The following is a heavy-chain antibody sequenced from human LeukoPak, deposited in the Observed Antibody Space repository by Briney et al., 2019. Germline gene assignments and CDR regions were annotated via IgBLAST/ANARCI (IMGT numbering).Heavy chain of an antibody. CDR3: AKVVSGYSYGYVVDY. J-gene: IGHJ4*02. D-gene: IGHD5-18*01. Sequence: GGSLRLSCAASGFTLSSYWKLWVRQVPGKGLVWVSRINNDGSATSYADSVMGRFTISRDNAKSTLYLQMNSLRAEDTAVYYCAKVVSGYSYGYVVDYWGQGTLVTVSS. V-gene: IGHV3-74*01. CDR1: GFTLSSYW. CDR2: INNDGSAT.